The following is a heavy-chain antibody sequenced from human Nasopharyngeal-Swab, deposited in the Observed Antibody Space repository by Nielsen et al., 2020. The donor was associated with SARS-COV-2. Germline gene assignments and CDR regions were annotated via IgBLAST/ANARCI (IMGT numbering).Heavy chain of an antibody. CDR2: INPSGGST. J-gene: IGHJ4*02. Sequence: ASVKVSCKASGYTFTSYYMHWVRQAPGRGLEWMGIINPSGGSTSYAQKFQGRVTMTRDTSTSTVYMELSSLRSEDTAVYYCARPRYGGYEISPPNYWGQGTLVTVSS. V-gene: IGHV1-46*01. CDR3: ARPRYGGYEISPPNY. CDR1: GYTFTSYY. D-gene: IGHD5-12*01.